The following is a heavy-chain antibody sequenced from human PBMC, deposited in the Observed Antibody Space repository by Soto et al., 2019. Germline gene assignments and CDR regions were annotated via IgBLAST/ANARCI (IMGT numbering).Heavy chain of an antibody. CDR1: GFTFSGLG. CDR2: IRYDGSNI. Sequence: GGSLRLSCAASGFTFSGLGMHWVRQAPGKGLEWVAVIRYDGSNIYYADAVKGRFTISRDNSKDTLYLQMNSLRADDTAVYYCARDGIAAAGYYYYYMDVWGKGTTVTVSS. J-gene: IGHJ6*03. D-gene: IGHD6-13*01. CDR3: ARDGIAAAGYYYYYMDV. V-gene: IGHV3-33*01.